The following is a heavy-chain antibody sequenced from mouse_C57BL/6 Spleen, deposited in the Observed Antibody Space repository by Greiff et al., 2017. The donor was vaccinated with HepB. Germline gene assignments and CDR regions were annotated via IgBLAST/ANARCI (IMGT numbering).Heavy chain of an antibody. CDR2: IDPSDSYT. CDR1: GYTFTSYW. D-gene: IGHD3-2*02. V-gene: IGHV1-69*01. CDR3: ARCESSDYVGYDY. Sequence: VQLQQPGAELVMPGASVKLSCKASGYTFTSYWMHWVKQRPGQGLEWIGEIDPSDSYTNYNQKFKGKSTLTVDKSSSTAYMQLSSLTSEDSAVYYCARCESSDYVGYDYWGQGTTLTVAS. J-gene: IGHJ2*01.